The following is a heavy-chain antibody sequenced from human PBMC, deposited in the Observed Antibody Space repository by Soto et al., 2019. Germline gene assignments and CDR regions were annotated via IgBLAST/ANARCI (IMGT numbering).Heavy chain of an antibody. Sequence: SETLSLTCSVSGDSINSDNYYWGWIRQPPGKGLEWIGSIYYRGNTYYNPSLKTRVTISLDKSKSQFSLKLNSVTAADSAVYFCSRLDGLATFSYYFDYWGQGTLVTVSS. V-gene: IGHV4-39*01. D-gene: IGHD3-9*01. J-gene: IGHJ4*02. CDR2: IYYRGNT. CDR1: GDSINSDNYY. CDR3: SRLDGLATFSYYFDY.